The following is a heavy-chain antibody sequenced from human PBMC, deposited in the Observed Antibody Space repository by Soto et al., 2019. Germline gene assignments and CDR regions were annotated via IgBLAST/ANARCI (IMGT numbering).Heavy chain of an antibody. CDR3: ARECYYDSSGSSPLDP. Sequence: SETLSLTCTVSGGSISSYYWSWIRQPAGKGLEWIGRIYTSGSTNYNPSLKSRVTMSVDTSKNQFSLKLSSVTAADTAVYYCARECYYDSSGSSPLDPWGQGTLVTVSS. J-gene: IGHJ5*02. D-gene: IGHD3-22*01. CDR1: GGSISSYY. V-gene: IGHV4-4*07. CDR2: IYTSGST.